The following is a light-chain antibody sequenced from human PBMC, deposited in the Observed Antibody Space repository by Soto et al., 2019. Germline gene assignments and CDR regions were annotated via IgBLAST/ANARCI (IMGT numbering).Light chain of an antibody. Sequence: QSALTQPASVSESPGQSITISGAGTGSDVGGYRYVSWYQQHPGKAPKLIIYEVSNRASGVSDRFSGSKSGNTASLTISGLLTEDEAVYYCGSYTSSVTYVFGTGTKVTVL. V-gene: IGLV2-14*03. CDR2: EVS. CDR1: GSDVGGYRY. CDR3: GSYTSSVTYV. J-gene: IGLJ1*01.